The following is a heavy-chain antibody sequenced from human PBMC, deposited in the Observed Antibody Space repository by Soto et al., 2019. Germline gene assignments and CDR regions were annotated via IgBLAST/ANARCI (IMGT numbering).Heavy chain of an antibody. CDR2: IGPAGDT. D-gene: IGHD3-16*01. CDR1: GFTFGSYD. CDR3: ARAGFGSPFDY. J-gene: IGHJ4*02. V-gene: IGHV3-13*01. Sequence: GSLRLSCAASGFTFGSYDMHWVRQATGKGLEWVSTIGPAGDTYYPGSVKGRFTISRENAKNSLYLLMNRLRAGDTAVYYCARAGFGSPFDYWGQGTLVTVSS.